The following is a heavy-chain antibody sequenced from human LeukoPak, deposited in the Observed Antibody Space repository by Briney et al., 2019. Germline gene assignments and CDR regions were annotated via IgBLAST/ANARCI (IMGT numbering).Heavy chain of an antibody. CDR2: ISAYNGKK. D-gene: IGHD6-19*01. Sequence: ASVTVSCKASGYTFTSYGISWVGQAPGQGLEGRGWISAYNGKKNYAQKLKGRVTITTDISTSTAYMELRSLRSDDTAVYYCARARYSSGWFDHWGQGTLVTVSS. CDR1: GYTFTSYG. J-gene: IGHJ5*02. CDR3: ARARYSSGWFDH. V-gene: IGHV1-18*01.